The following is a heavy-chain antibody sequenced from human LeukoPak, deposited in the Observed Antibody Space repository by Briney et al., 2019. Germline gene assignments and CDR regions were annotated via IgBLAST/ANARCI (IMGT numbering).Heavy chain of an antibody. CDR3: ARLVPYYDSSGYRGYDAFDI. CDR2: IYYSGST. Sequence: PSETLSLTCTVSGGTISSSSYYWGWIRQPPGKGLEWIGSIYYSGSTYYNPSLKRRVTISVDTSKNQFSLKLSSVTAADTAVYYRARLVPYYDSSGYRGYDAFDIWGQGTMVTVSS. D-gene: IGHD3-22*01. J-gene: IGHJ3*02. V-gene: IGHV4-39*01. CDR1: GGTISSSSYY.